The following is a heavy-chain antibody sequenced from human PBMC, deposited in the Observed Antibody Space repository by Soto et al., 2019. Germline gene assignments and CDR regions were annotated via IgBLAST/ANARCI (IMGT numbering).Heavy chain of an antibody. CDR2: IYYSGST. J-gene: IGHJ4*02. D-gene: IGHD2-15*01. V-gene: IGHV4-30-4*01. CDR1: GSSISSGDYY. Sequence: SETLSLTSTVSGSSISSGDYYWSWIRQPPGKGLEWIGYIYYSGSTYYNPSLKSRVTISVDTSKNQFSLKLSSVTAADTAVYYCARARGARYFDYWGQGTLVTGSS. CDR3: ARARGARYFDY.